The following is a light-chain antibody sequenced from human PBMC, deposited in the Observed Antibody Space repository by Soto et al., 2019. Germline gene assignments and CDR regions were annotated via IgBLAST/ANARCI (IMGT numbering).Light chain of an antibody. CDR1: SSDVGGYNY. CDR3: SSYTSSSIDYV. V-gene: IGLV2-14*01. Sequence: QSALTQPASVSGSPGQSSTISCTGTSSDVGGYNYVSWYQQHPGKAPKLMIYEVSNRPSGVSNRFSGSKSGNTASLTISGRQADDEADYYCSSYTSSSIDYVFGTGTKLTVL. CDR2: EVS. J-gene: IGLJ1*01.